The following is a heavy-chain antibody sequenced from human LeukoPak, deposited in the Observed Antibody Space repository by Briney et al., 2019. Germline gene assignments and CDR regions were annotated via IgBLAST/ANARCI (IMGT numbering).Heavy chain of an antibody. Sequence: SETLSLTCTVSGGSISSYYWSWIRQPPGKGLEWIGYIYYSGSTNYNPSLKSRVTISVDTSKNHFSLKLNSLSAADTAVYYCARAWYSSTWRGNWFDSWGQGILVTVSS. CDR3: ARAWYSSTWRGNWFDS. CDR2: IYYSGST. CDR1: GGSISSYY. V-gene: IGHV4-59*08. J-gene: IGHJ5*01. D-gene: IGHD2-2*01.